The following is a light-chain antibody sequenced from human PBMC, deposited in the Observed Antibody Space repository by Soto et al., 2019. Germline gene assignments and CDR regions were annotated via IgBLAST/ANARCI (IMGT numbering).Light chain of an antibody. J-gene: IGLJ2*01. Sequence: QSALTQPSSVSGSPGQSVTISCTGTSSDVGGNKYVSWYRQHPGKAPKFVIYDVSKRPSGVPDRFSGSKSGNTASLTISGLQPEDEADYYCCSYAGSYAVFGGGTKLTVL. V-gene: IGLV2-11*01. CDR1: SSDVGGNKY. CDR3: CSYAGSYAV. CDR2: DVS.